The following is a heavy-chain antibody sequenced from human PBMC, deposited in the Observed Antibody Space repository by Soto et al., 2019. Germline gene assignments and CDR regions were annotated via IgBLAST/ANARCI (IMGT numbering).Heavy chain of an antibody. D-gene: IGHD3-10*01. V-gene: IGHV3-7*03. CDR2: IKQDGSEK. J-gene: IGHJ5*02. CDR3: ARALWFGELNWFDP. Sequence: PGGSLRLSCAASGFSFSSYWMSWVRQAPGKGLEWVANIKQDGSEKYYVDSVKGRFTISRDNAKNSLYLQMNSLRAEDTAVYYCARALWFGELNWFDPWGQGTLVTVSS. CDR1: GFSFSSYW.